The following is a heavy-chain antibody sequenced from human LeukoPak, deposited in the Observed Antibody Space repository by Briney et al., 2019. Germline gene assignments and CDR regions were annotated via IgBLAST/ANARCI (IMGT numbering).Heavy chain of an antibody. Sequence: SVKVSCKASGGTFSSYAISWVRQAPGQGLEWMGRIIPIFGTANYAQKFQGRVTITTDESTSTAYMELSSLRSGDTAVYYCARSRKTTVTTNPFDYWGQGTLVTVSS. V-gene: IGHV1-69*05. D-gene: IGHD4-17*01. CDR2: IIPIFGTA. CDR3: ARSRKTTVTTNPFDY. CDR1: GGTFSSYA. J-gene: IGHJ4*02.